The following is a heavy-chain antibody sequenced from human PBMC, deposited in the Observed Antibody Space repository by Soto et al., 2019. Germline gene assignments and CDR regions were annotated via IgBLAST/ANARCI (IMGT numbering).Heavy chain of an antibody. D-gene: IGHD6-19*01. CDR1: GGSISSSSYY. J-gene: IGHJ4*02. Sequence: SETLSLTCTVSGGSISSSSYYWGWIRQPPGKGLEWIGSIYYSGSTYYNPSLKSRVTISVDTSKNQFSLKLSSVTAADTAVYYCAMMGGIAVAGTVLGYFDYWGQRTLVTVSS. V-gene: IGHV4-39*01. CDR2: IYYSGST. CDR3: AMMGGIAVAGTVLGYFDY.